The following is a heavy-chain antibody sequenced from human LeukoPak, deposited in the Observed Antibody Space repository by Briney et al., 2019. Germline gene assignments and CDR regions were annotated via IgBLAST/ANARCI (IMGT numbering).Heavy chain of an antibody. V-gene: IGHV3-30*18. CDR1: GFTFSSYG. D-gene: IGHD3-3*01. J-gene: IGHJ6*02. CDR2: ISYDGSNK. Sequence: GGSLRLSCAASGFTFSSYGMHWVRQAPGKGLEWVAVISYDGSNKYYADSVKGRFTISRDNSKNTLYLRMNSLRAEDTAVYYCAKAQSVRFYYYGMDVWGQGTTVTVSS. CDR3: AKAQSVRFYYYGMDV.